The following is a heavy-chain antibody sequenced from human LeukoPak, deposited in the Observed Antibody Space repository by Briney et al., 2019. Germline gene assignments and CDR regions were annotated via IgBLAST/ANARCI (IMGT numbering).Heavy chain of an antibody. Sequence: GGSLRLSCTASGFTFGDYAMSWVRQAPGKGLEWVAFIRSKAYGGTTEYAASVKGRFTISRDDSKSIAYLQMNSLKTEDTAVYYCTRDRYNNYYYGMDVWGEGTTVTVSS. V-gene: IGHV3-49*04. J-gene: IGHJ6*04. CDR3: TRDRYNNYYYGMDV. CDR1: GFTFGDYA. D-gene: IGHD5-18*01. CDR2: IRSKAYGGTT.